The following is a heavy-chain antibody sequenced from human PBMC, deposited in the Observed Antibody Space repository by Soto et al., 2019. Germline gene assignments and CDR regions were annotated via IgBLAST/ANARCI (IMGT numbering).Heavy chain of an antibody. V-gene: IGHV3-74*01. CDR3: ASGLVEYSSSWFDY. CDR2: INSDGSST. Sequence: GGSLRLSCAASGFTFTGYWMHWVRQAPGMGLVWVSRINSDGSSTNYADSVKGRFTISRDNAKNMVYLQMNSLRAEDTAVYYSASGLVEYSSSWFDYWGQGTPVTVSS. CDR1: GFTFTGYW. D-gene: IGHD6-13*01. J-gene: IGHJ5*01.